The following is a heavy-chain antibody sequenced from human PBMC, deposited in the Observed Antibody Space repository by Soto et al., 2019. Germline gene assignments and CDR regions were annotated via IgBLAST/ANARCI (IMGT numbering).Heavy chain of an antibody. J-gene: IGHJ4*02. D-gene: IGHD3-9*01. V-gene: IGHV3-21*01. CDR2: ISSVSSYI. CDR3: AKDLTGPYDY. CDR1: GFTFSSFS. Sequence: GGYLRLSCAASGFTFSSFSMNWVRQAPGKGLEWVSSISSVSSYIYYADSVKSRFTISRDNSKNTVHLQMNSLRPEDTAVYYCAKDLTGPYDYWGQGTFVTVSS.